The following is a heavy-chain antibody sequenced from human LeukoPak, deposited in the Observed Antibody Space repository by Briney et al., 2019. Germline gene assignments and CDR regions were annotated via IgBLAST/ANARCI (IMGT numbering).Heavy chain of an antibody. V-gene: IGHV3-48*04. Sequence: PGGSLRLSCAASGFTFSSYSMNWVRQAPGKGLEWVSYISSSSSTLYYADSVKGRFTISRDNAKNSLYLQMNSLRAEDTAVYYCARFFGLYSGYNYWGQGTLVTVSS. D-gene: IGHD5-12*01. CDR3: ARFFGLYSGYNY. J-gene: IGHJ4*02. CDR1: GFTFSSYS. CDR2: ISSSSSTL.